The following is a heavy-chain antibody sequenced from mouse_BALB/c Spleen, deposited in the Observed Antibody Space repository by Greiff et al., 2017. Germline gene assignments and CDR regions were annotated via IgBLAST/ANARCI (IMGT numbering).Heavy chain of an antibody. CDR1: GYTFTSYW. V-gene: IGHV1-69*02. CDR3: ARGGRWYFDV. J-gene: IGHJ1*01. CDR2: IDPSDSYT. Sequence: QVQLQQPGAELVKPGASVKLSCKASGYTFTSYWMHWVKQRPGQGLEWIGEIDPSDSYTNYNQKFKGKATLTVDKSSSTAYMQLSSLTSEDSAVYYCARGGRWYFDVWGAGTTVTVSS.